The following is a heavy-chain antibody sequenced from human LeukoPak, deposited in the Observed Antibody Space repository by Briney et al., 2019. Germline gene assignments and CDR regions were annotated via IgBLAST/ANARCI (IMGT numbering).Heavy chain of an antibody. Sequence: GGSLRLSCAASGFTFSSYAMHWVRQAPGKGLEWVAVISYDGSNKYYADSVKGRFTISRDNAKNSLYLQMNSLRAEDTAVYYCTRVHDGYPFDSWGQGTLVTVSS. CDR3: TRVHDGYPFDS. CDR1: GFTFSSYA. J-gene: IGHJ4*02. V-gene: IGHV3-30*04. D-gene: IGHD5-18*01. CDR2: ISYDGSNK.